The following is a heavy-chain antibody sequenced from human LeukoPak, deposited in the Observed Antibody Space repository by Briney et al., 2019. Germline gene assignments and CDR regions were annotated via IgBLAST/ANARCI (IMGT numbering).Heavy chain of an antibody. CDR2: IKQDGSEK. D-gene: IGHD5-12*01. J-gene: IGHJ4*02. Sequence: GGSLRLSCAASGFTFSSYWMSWVRQAPGKGLEWVANIKQDGSEKYYVDSVKGRFTISRDNAKNSLYLQMNSLRAEDTAVYYCARDTIVATALFDYWGQGTLVTVSS. CDR3: ARDTIVATALFDY. CDR1: GFTFSSYW. V-gene: IGHV3-7*01.